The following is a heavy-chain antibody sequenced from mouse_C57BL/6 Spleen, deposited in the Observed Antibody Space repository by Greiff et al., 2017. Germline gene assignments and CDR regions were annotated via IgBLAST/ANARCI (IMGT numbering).Heavy chain of an antibody. CDR2: IWSGGST. D-gene: IGHD2-5*01. Sequence: QVQLQQSGPGLVQPSQSLSITCTVSGFTLTSYGVHWVRQSPGKGLEWLGVIWSGGSTDYNAAFISRLSISKDNSKSQVFFKMNSLQADDTAIYYCARRAYYSNYGYFDVWGTGTTVTVSS. CDR1: GFTLTSYG. V-gene: IGHV2-2*01. J-gene: IGHJ1*03. CDR3: ARRAYYSNYGYFDV.